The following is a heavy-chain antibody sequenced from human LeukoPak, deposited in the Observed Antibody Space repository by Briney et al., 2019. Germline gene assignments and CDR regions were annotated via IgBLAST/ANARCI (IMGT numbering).Heavy chain of an antibody. CDR3: ARSSAMLYSRGWYGDY. Sequence: GGSPRLSCAASGFTFSSYWMSWVRQAPGKGLEWVANIKQDGSEKYYVDSVKGRFTISRDNAKNSLYLQMNSLRAKDTAVYYCARSSAMLYSRGWYGDYWGQGTLVTVSS. D-gene: IGHD6-19*01. CDR2: IKQDGSEK. V-gene: IGHV3-7*01. CDR1: GFTFSSYW. J-gene: IGHJ4*02.